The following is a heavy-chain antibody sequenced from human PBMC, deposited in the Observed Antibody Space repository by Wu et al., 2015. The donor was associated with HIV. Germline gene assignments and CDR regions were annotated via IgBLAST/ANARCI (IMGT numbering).Heavy chain of an antibody. CDR3: ARNTASVATSLYSLGV. CDR1: GDGFTSYA. J-gene: IGHJ6*02. Sequence: QAQLVQFGADMKKPGSSVKVTCKASGDGFTSYAVSWVRQAPGQGLEWMGGINPLFGTTKYARKFQGRVTFTTDEGKIKVDMELSSLRSEDTAVYYCARNTASVATSLYSLGVWGQGTTVTVSS. V-gene: IGHV1-69*05. CDR2: INPLFGTT. D-gene: IGHD6-19*01.